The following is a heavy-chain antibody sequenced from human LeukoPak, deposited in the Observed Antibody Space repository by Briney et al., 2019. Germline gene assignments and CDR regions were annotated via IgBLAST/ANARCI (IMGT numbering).Heavy chain of an antibody. Sequence: ASVKVSRMASGYTLTSYGICWGRHAPGQGREWMGWISAYKGNTNYAQKLQGRGTMATDTSTSTAYMELRSLRSDDTAVYYCAYLGYCSGGSCLPTNYWGQGTLVTVSS. J-gene: IGHJ4*02. V-gene: IGHV1-18*01. D-gene: IGHD2-15*01. CDR1: GYTLTSYG. CDR3: AYLGYCSGGSCLPTNY. CDR2: ISAYKGNT.